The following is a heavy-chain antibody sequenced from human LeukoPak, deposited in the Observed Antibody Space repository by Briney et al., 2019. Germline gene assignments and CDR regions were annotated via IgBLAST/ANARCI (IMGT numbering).Heavy chain of an antibody. CDR3: ARNIAAASGYYYGMDV. Sequence: GGSLRLSCAASGFTFSSYAMSWVRQAPGKGLEWVSAISGNGGSSYYADSVKGRFTISRDNAKNSLYLQMNSLRAEDTAVYYCARNIAAASGYYYGMDVWGQGTTVTVSS. CDR2: ISGNGGSS. J-gene: IGHJ6*02. D-gene: IGHD6-13*01. CDR1: GFTFSSYA. V-gene: IGHV3-23*01.